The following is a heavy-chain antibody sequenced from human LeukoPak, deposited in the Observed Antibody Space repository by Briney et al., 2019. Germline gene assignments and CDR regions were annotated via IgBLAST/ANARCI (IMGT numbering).Heavy chain of an antibody. CDR2: INPHSGGT. V-gene: IGHV1-2*02. CDR3: ARGMRRQQTVPTIDY. CDR1: GYTLTGYY. Sequence: ASVKVSCKASGYTLTGYYIHWVRQAPGQGLEWMGWINPHSGGTNYAQKFQGRVTMTRDTSISTAYMELSRLRSDDTAVYYCARGMRRQQTVPTIDYWGQGTLVTVSS. D-gene: IGHD6-13*01. J-gene: IGHJ4*02.